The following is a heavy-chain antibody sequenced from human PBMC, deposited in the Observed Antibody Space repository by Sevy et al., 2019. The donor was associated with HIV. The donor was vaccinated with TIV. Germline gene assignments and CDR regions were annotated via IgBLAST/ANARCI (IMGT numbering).Heavy chain of an antibody. CDR2: ISYDGSNK. V-gene: IGHV3-30*18. CDR1: GFTFSSYG. Sequence: GGSLRLSCAASGFTFSSYGMHWVRQAPGKGLEWVAVISYDGSNKYYADSVKGRFTISRDNSKNTLYLQMNSLRAEDTAVYYCAKDQPAVVVVPAASDYWGQGTLVTVSS. J-gene: IGHJ4*02. CDR3: AKDQPAVVVVPAASDY. D-gene: IGHD2-2*01.